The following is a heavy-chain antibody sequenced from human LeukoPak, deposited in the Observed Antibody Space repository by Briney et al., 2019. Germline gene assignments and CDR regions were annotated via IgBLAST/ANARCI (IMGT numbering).Heavy chain of an antibody. V-gene: IGHV1-2*02. CDR1: GYTFTGYY. J-gene: IGHJ4*02. CDR2: INPNSGGT. CDR3: ARLPGYSSGWYFDY. Sequence: GSVKVSCKASGYTFTGYYMHWVRQAPGQGLEWVGWINPNSGGTNYAQKFQGRVTMTRDTSISTAYMELSRLRSDDAAVYYCARLPGYSSGWYFDYWGQGTLVTVSS. D-gene: IGHD6-19*01.